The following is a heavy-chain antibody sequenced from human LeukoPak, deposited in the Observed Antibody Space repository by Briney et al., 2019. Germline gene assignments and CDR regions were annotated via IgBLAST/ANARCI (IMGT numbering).Heavy chain of an antibody. V-gene: IGHV3-30-3*02. CDR2: ISYDGSNK. CDR1: GFTFSSYA. J-gene: IGHJ4*02. D-gene: IGHD1-26*01. Sequence: GGSLSLSCAASGFTFSSYAMHWVRQAPGKGLEWVAVISYDGSNKYYADSVKGRFTISRDNSKNTLYLQMNSLRAEDTAVYYCAKRGGLGSYLDYWGQGTLVTVSS. CDR3: AKRGGLGSYLDY.